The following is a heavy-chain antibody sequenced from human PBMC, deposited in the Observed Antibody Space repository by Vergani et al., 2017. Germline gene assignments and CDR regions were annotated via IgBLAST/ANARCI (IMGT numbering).Heavy chain of an antibody. V-gene: IGHV3-30*01. D-gene: IGHD6-19*01. CDR1: GFTVSSYA. J-gene: IGHJ4*02. CDR3: ARGEYGSGWYYFDY. Sequence: VQLVESGGGLVQPGGSLRLSCAASGFTVSSYAMHWVRQAPGKGLEWVAVISYDGSNEYYADSVKGRFTSSRDNSKNTLYLQMNGLRAADTAVYYCARGEYGSGWYYFDYWGQGTLVTVSS. CDR2: ISYDGSNE.